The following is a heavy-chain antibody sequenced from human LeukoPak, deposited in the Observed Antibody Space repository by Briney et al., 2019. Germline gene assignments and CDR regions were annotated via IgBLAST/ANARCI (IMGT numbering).Heavy chain of an antibody. CDR3: AREGVLRFLEWLLPPYYYYGMDV. V-gene: IGHV4-34*01. J-gene: IGHJ6*02. D-gene: IGHD3-3*01. CDR2: INHSGST. Sequence: SETLSLTCAVYGGSFSGYYWSWIRRPQGKGLEWIGKINHSGSTNYNPSLKRRVTISVDTSKNQFSLKLSSVTAADTAVYYCAREGVLRFLEWLLPPYYYYGMDVWGQGTTVTVSS. CDR1: GGSFSGYY.